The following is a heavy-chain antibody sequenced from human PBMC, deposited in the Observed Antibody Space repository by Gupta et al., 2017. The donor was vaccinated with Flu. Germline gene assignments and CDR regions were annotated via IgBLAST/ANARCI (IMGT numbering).Heavy chain of an antibody. CDR2: IYTSGST. V-gene: IGHV4-4*07. J-gene: IGHJ4*02. CDR1: GGSISSYY. Sequence: VQLQVSRLGLVKPAEPLSLTCAVSGGSISSYYWSWIRQPAGKGLEWIGRIYTSGSTNYNHSLKSRVTMSVDTAKNQFSLKLSSVTAADTAVYYCARDYYGRFDYWGQGTLVTVSS. CDR3: ARDYYGRFDY. D-gene: IGHD3-22*01.